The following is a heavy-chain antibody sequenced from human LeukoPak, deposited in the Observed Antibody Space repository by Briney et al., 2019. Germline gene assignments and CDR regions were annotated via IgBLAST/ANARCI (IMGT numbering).Heavy chain of an antibody. CDR3: ARVSRQLVRYLWFDP. J-gene: IGHJ5*02. D-gene: IGHD6-6*01. CDR1: GYTFTSYY. Sequence: ASVKVSCKASGYTFTSYYMHWVRQAPGQGLEWMGIINPSGGSTSYAQKFQGRVTMPRDMSTSTVYMELSSLRSEDTAVYYCARVSRQLVRYLWFDPWGQGTLVTVSS. CDR2: INPSGGST. V-gene: IGHV1-46*01.